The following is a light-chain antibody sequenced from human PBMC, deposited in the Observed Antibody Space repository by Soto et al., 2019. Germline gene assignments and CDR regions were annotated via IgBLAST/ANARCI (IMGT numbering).Light chain of an antibody. CDR2: STS. V-gene: IGKV3D-20*02. CDR1: QRVSSDS. Sequence: EIVLTQSPDTLSLSPGERSTLSCRASQRVSSDSLAWYQQQPGQAPRLLIYSTSNRATGIPDRFSGSGSGTDFTLTIRRLEPEDFALYYCQQRYNWPITFGQGTRREIK. CDR3: QQRYNWPIT. J-gene: IGKJ5*01.